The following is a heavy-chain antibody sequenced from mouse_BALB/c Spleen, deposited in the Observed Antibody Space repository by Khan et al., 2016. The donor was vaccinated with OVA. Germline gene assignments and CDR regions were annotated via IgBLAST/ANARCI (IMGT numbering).Heavy chain of an antibody. CDR1: GFSLTTYG. J-gene: IGHJ2*01. Sequence: VQLKQSGPGLVAPSQSLSITCTVSGFSLTTYGVHWFRQPPGNGLEWLGIIWAGGSTNYNSALMSRLPIRKDNSKSPVFLKMNSLQTDDTAMYYCARAWVISTYSFDYWCQGTPLTVSS. D-gene: IGHD2-4*01. CDR3: ARAWVISTYSFDY. V-gene: IGHV2-9*02. CDR2: IWAGGST.